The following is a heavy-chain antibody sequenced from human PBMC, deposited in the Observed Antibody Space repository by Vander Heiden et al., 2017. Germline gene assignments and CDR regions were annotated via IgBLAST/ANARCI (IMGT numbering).Heavy chain of an antibody. D-gene: IGHD1-26*01. CDR1: GFPFDDYT. J-gene: IGHJ4*02. CDR2: ISWDGGST. V-gene: IGHV3-43*01. Sequence: EVQLVESGGVVVQPGGSLRRSCAASGFPFDDYTMHWVRQAPGKGLEWVSLISWDGGSTYYADSVKGRFTISRDNSKNSLYLQMNSLRTEDTALYYCAKDIGRVSPYDYFDYWGQGTLVTVSS. CDR3: AKDIGRVSPYDYFDY.